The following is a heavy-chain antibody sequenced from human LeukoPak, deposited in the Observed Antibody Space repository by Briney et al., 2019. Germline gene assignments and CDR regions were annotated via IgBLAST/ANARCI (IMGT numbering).Heavy chain of an antibody. CDR3: ARHYYDSSGYPEVIDP. V-gene: IGHV4-39*01. D-gene: IGHD3-22*01. Sequence: SETLSLTCTVSGGSISSSSYYWGWIRQPPGKGLEWIGSIYYSGSTYCNPSLESRVTISVDTSRNQFSLKLSSVTAADTAVYYCARHYYDSSGYPEVIDPWGQGTLVTVSS. J-gene: IGHJ5*02. CDR2: IYYSGST. CDR1: GGSISSSSYY.